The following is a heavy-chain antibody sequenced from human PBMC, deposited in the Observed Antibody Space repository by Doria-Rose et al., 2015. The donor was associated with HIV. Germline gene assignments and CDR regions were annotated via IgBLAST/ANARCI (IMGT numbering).Heavy chain of an antibody. J-gene: IGHJ4*02. Sequence: VQLVQSGRGLMQPGGSLRLSWAASGFAFSSYSMNWVRQAPGRALEWISYISSGTSTIYYADSVKGRFTISRDNAKNSLYLQMNSLRDEDTAVYYCARDAGSDYYESSGYYDWGQGTLVTVSS. D-gene: IGHD3-22*01. CDR2: ISSGTSTI. V-gene: IGHV3-48*02. CDR1: GFAFSSYS. CDR3: ARDAGSDYYESSGYYD.